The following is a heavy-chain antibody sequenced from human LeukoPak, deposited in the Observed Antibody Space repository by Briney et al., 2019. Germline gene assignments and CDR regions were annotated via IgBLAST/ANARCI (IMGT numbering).Heavy chain of an antibody. J-gene: IGHJ4*02. CDR2: INPSGGST. CDR1: GYTFTSNN. CDR3: ARDPRGYQQLLDY. Sequence: SLNMTCNSSGYTFTSNNMHCGRHPTGQRIEWMGIINPSGGSTSYAQKFQGRVTMTRDTSTSTVYMELSSLRSEDTAVYYCARDPRGYQQLLDYWGQGTLVTVSS. V-gene: IGHV1-46*01. D-gene: IGHD2-2*01.